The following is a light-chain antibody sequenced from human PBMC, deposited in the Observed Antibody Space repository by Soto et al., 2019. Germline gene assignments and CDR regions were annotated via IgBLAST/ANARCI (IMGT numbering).Light chain of an antibody. V-gene: IGKV3-15*01. J-gene: IGKJ1*01. CDR1: QSVSSK. Sequence: ENVLTQSPATLALSLGERATLCFRPRQSVSSKLAWFQQKPGQAPSLLIYGVSTRATGVPARFSGSGSGTDFTLTITSLEPEDFGLYYCHQYNNFWTFGQGTKV. CDR2: GVS. CDR3: HQYNNFWT.